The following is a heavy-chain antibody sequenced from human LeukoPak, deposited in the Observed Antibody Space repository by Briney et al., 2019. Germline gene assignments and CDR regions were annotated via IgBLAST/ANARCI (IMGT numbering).Heavy chain of an antibody. CDR2: IWYDGSNK. CDR1: GFTFSTYG. J-gene: IGHJ5*02. CDR3: ARGKYCSSTSCIGDYFDP. D-gene: IGHD2-2*01. Sequence: GGSLRLSCAASGFTFSTYGMHWVRQAPGKGLEWVALIWYDGSNKYSTDSVRGRFTISRDNSKNTLYLQMNSLRAEDTAVYYCARGKYCSSTSCIGDYFDPWGQGTLVTVSS. V-gene: IGHV3-33*01.